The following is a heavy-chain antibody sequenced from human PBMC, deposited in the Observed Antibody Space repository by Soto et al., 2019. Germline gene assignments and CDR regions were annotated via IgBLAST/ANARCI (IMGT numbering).Heavy chain of an antibody. CDR3: ARVRNGYYAFDY. CDR1: GGSISSGGYY. CDR2: IYYSGST. J-gene: IGHJ4*02. V-gene: IGHV4-31*03. Sequence: SETLSLTCTVSGGSISSGGYYWSWIRQHPGKGLEWIGYIYYSGSTYYNPSLKSRVTISVETSKNQFSLKLSSVTAADTAVYYCARVRNGYYAFDYWGQGTLVTVSS. D-gene: IGHD3-3*01.